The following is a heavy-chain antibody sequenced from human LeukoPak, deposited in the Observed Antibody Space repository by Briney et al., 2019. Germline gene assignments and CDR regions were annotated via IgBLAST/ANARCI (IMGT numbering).Heavy chain of an antibody. CDR3: AREKGFTMVRGNWFDP. CDR1: GYTFTGYY. V-gene: IGHV1-2*02. CDR2: INPNSGGT. J-gene: IGHJ5*02. Sequence: GASVKVSCKASGYTFTGYYMHWVPQAPGQGLEWMGWINPNSGGTNYAQKFQGRVTMTRDTSISTAYMELSRLRSDDTAVYYCAREKGFTMVRGNWFDPWGQGTLVTVSS. D-gene: IGHD3-10*01.